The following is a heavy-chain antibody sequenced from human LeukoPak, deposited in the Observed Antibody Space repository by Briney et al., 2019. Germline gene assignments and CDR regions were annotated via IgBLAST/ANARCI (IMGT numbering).Heavy chain of an antibody. D-gene: IGHD6-19*01. CDR2: IYTSGST. J-gene: IGHJ4*02. V-gene: IGHV4-4*09. CDR3: ARLIAVAGTASYYFDY. Sequence: SETLSLTCTVSGDSISSYYWSWIRQPPGKGLEWIGYIYTSGSTNYNPSLKSRVTISVDTSKNQFSLKLSSVTAADTAVYYCARLIAVAGTASYYFDYWGQGTLVTVSS. CDR1: GDSISSYY.